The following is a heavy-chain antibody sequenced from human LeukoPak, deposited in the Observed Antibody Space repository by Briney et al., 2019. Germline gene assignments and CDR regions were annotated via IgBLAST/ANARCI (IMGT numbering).Heavy chain of an antibody. CDR2: IFYSGST. V-gene: IGHV4-59*01. CDR3: ARGFDSKSTYFDY. J-gene: IGHJ4*02. Sequence: SETLSLTCTVSGGSISNYYWNWLRQPPGKGLGWIGYIFYSGSTNYTPSLKSRVTMSPDTTKNQFSLRLTSVTAADTAVYYCARGFDSKSTYFDYWGQGTLVTVSS. D-gene: IGHD5-12*01. CDR1: GGSISNYY.